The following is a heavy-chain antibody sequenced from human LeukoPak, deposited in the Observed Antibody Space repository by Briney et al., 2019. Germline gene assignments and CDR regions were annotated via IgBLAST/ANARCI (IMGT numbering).Heavy chain of an antibody. Sequence: PGGSLRLSCAASGLTFSSYSMNWVRQAPGKGLEWVSSISSSSSYIYYADSVKGRFTISRDNAKNLLYLQMNSLRAEDTAVYYCARDDDEGAFDIWGQGTMVTVSS. D-gene: IGHD6-6*01. CDR2: ISSSSSYI. V-gene: IGHV3-21*01. CDR3: ARDDDEGAFDI. J-gene: IGHJ3*02. CDR1: GLTFSSYS.